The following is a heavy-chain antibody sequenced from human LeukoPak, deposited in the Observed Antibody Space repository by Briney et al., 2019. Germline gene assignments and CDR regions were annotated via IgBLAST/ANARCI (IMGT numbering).Heavy chain of an antibody. D-gene: IGHD4-17*01. CDR2: VYSGHNT. CDR1: GFTVSSNY. Sequence: PGGSLRLSCAASGFTVSSNYMSWVRQAPGKGLEWVSVVYSGHNTNYADSVKGRFTISRDNSRNTVYLQMNSLRVEDTAVYYCARDRPGLTTVLGAFDIWGQGTMVTVSS. V-gene: IGHV3-53*01. J-gene: IGHJ3*02. CDR3: ARDRPGLTTVLGAFDI.